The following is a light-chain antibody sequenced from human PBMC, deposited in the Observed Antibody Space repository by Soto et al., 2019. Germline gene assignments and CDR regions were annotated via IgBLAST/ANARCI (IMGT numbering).Light chain of an antibody. J-gene: IGKJ1*01. Sequence: DIQMTQYPSTLSASVGDRVTITCRASQSISSWLAWYQQKPGKAPKLLIYDASSLESGVPSRFSGSGSGTEFTLTISSLQPDDFATYYCQQYNGYSTFGQGAKVDI. CDR3: QQYNGYST. V-gene: IGKV1-5*01. CDR2: DAS. CDR1: QSISSW.